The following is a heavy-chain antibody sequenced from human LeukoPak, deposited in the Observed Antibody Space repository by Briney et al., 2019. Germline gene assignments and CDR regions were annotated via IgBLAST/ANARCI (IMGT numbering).Heavy chain of an antibody. D-gene: IGHD1-26*01. Sequence: SETLSLTCAVYGGTFSGYYWSWIRQPPGKGLEWIGEINHSGSTNYNPSLKSRVTISVDTSRNQFSLKLSSVTAADTAVYYCARGRGGASGAFDYWGQGTLVTVSS. CDR2: INHSGST. J-gene: IGHJ4*02. CDR1: GGTFSGYY. CDR3: ARGRGGASGAFDY. V-gene: IGHV4-34*01.